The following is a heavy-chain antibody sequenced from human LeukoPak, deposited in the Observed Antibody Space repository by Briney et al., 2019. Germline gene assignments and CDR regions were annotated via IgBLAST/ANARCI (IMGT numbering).Heavy chain of an antibody. CDR2: IYPGDSDT. D-gene: IGHD1-26*01. J-gene: IGHJ5*02. CDR1: GYSFTTYW. CDR3: ARVQSSGSYLGWFDP. V-gene: IGHV5-51*01. Sequence: HGESLKISCKGSGYSFTTYWIGWVRQMPGKGLEWMGIIYPGDSDTRYSPSFQGQVTISADKSISTAYLQWSSLKASDTAMYYCARVQSSGSYLGWFDPWGQGTLVTISS.